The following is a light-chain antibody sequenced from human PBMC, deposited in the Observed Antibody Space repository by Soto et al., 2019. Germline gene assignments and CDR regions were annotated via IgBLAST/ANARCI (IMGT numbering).Light chain of an antibody. V-gene: IGKV3-20*01. CDR3: QQYGNSRA. CDR2: GAS. CDR1: QSVSTSY. Sequence: EIVLTQSPGTLSLSPGERATLSCRANQSVSTSYLAWYQQKPGQAPRLLIYGASSRATGIPDRFSGSGSGTDFTLTISRLESEDFAVYYCQQYGNSRAFGQGTKVEI. J-gene: IGKJ1*01.